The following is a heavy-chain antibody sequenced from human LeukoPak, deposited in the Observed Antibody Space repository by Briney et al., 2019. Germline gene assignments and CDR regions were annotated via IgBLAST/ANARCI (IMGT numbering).Heavy chain of an antibody. CDR1: GYTFTSYY. D-gene: IGHD2-8*02. Sequence: ASVEVSCKASGYTFTSYYMHWVRQAPGQGLEWMGIINPSGGSTSYAQKFQGRVTMTRDMSTSTVYMELSSLRSGDTAVYYCARAGGQRAFDIWGQGTMVTVSS. CDR2: INPSGGST. J-gene: IGHJ3*02. V-gene: IGHV1-46*01. CDR3: ARAGGQRAFDI.